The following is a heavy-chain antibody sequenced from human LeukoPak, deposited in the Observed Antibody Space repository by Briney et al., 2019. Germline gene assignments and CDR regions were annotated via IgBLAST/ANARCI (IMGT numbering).Heavy chain of an antibody. V-gene: IGHV3-53*04. Sequence: GGSLRLSCAASGFTVSSNYMSWVRQAPGKGLEWVSVIYSGGSTYYSDSVKGRFTISRHNSKNPLYLQMNSRRAEDTAVYYCARGPSLVLRAFDICGQGTMVTVSS. CDR1: GFTVSSNY. D-gene: IGHD2-15*01. J-gene: IGHJ3*02. CDR2: IYSGGST. CDR3: ARGPSLVLRAFDI.